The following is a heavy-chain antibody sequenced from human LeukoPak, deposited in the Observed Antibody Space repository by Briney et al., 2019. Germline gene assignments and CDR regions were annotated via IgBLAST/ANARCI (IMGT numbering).Heavy chain of an antibody. V-gene: IGHV4-61*02. CDR3: ARDTYKYDSSGYYYYYYGMDD. CDR2: IHISGST. CDR1: GDSISSDSYN. Sequence: SQTLSLTCTVSGDSISSDSYNWNWIRQPAGKGLEWIGRIHISGSTNHNPSLKSRVTLSVDTSKNQFSLKLSSVTAADTAVYYCARDTYKYDSSGYYYYYYGMDDWGQGTTVTVSS. J-gene: IGHJ6*02. D-gene: IGHD3-22*01.